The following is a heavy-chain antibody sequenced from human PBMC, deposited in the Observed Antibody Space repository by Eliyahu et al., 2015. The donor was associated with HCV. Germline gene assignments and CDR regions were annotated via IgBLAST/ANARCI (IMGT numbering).Heavy chain of an antibody. J-gene: IGHJ6*02. CDR1: GGTFSSYA. CDR3: GRGAAAGTYYYGMDV. V-gene: IGHV1-69*01. CDR2: IIPIFGTA. Sequence: EVKKPGSSVKVSCKASGGTFSSYAISWVRQAPGQGLEWMGGIIPIFGTANYAQKFQGRVTITADESTSTAYMELSSLRSEDTAVYYCGRGAAAGTYYYGMDVWGQGTTVTVSS. D-gene: IGHD6-13*01.